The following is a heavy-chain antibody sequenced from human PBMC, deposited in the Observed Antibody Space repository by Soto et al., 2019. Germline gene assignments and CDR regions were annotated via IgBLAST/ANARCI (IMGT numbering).Heavy chain of an antibody. CDR2: IYHSGST. CDR3: ARERVIVGATGDGYFDY. V-gene: IGHV4-30-2*01. Sequence: SETLSLTCAVSGGSISSGGYSWSWIRQPPGKGLEWIGYIYHSGSTYYNPSLKSRVTISVDRSKNQFSLKLSSVTAADTAVYYCARERVIVGATGDGYFDYWGQGTLVTVSS. J-gene: IGHJ4*02. D-gene: IGHD1-26*01. CDR1: GGSISSGGYS.